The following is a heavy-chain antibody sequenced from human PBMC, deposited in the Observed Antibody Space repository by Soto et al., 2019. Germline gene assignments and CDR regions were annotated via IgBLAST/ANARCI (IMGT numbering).Heavy chain of an antibody. V-gene: IGHV4-39*01. CDR2: IYYSGST. Sequence: QLQLQESGPGLVKPSETLSLTCTVSGGSISSSSYYWGWIRQPPGKGLEWIGSIYYSGSTYYNPSLKSRVTISVDTSKNQFSLKLSSVTAADTAVYYCARHFRIAARPDRGWFDPWGQGTLVTVSS. CDR1: GGSISSSSYY. J-gene: IGHJ5*02. D-gene: IGHD6-6*01. CDR3: ARHFRIAARPDRGWFDP.